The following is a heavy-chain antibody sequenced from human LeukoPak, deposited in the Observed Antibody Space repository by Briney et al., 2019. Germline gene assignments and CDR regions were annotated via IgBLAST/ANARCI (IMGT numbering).Heavy chain of an antibody. CDR2: ISVYNGNR. CDR3: ARVELDYYDSSGYGDY. CDR1: GYTFTSYG. Sequence: ASVKVSCKTSGYTFTSYGITWVRQAPGQGLEWMGWISVYNGNRNYAQKFQGRATMTTDTSTSSGYMELRSLRSDDTAVYYCARVELDYYDSSGYGDYWGQGTLVTVSS. D-gene: IGHD3-22*01. V-gene: IGHV1-18*01. J-gene: IGHJ4*02.